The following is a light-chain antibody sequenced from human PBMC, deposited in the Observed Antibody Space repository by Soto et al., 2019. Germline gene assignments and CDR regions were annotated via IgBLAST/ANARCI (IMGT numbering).Light chain of an antibody. V-gene: IGLV2-14*01. CDR3: SSYTSSSTV. CDR2: DVS. CDR1: SSDVGGYNY. J-gene: IGLJ2*01. Sequence: QSALTQPASVSGSPGQSITISCTGTSSDVGGYNYVSWYQQHPGKAPKLMIYDVSNRPSGVSNRFSGSKSGNTASLTISGLQAEDEADYSCSSYTSSSTVFGGGTKLTVL.